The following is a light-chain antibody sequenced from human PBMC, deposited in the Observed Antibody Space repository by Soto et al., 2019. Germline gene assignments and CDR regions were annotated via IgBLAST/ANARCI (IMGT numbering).Light chain of an antibody. CDR1: ETVATN. Sequence: VMTQSPATLSVSPGERATLSCWASETVATNLAWYQQKPGQAPRLLISGASTRAAGISDRFRGSGSGTEFTLTISSLRSEDSAIYYCQQYFEWPPLTFEQGTKVEI. CDR2: GAS. V-gene: IGKV3-15*01. J-gene: IGKJ1*01. CDR3: QQYFEWPPLT.